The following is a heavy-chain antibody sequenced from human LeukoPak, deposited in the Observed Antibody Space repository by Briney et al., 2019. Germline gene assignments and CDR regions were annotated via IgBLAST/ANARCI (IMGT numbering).Heavy chain of an antibody. D-gene: IGHD3-10*01. V-gene: IGHV3-23*01. Sequence: GGSLRLSCAASGFTFSSYAMSWVRQAPGKGLEWVSAISGSGGSTYYADSVKGRLTISRDNSKNTLYLQMNRLRAEDTAVYYCAKDYYYGSGRFDYWGQGTLVTVSS. J-gene: IGHJ4*02. CDR2: ISGSGGST. CDR3: AKDYYYGSGRFDY. CDR1: GFTFSSYA.